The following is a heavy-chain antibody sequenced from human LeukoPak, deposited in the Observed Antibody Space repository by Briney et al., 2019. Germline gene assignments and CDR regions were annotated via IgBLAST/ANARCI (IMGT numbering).Heavy chain of an antibody. CDR3: ARDTSAFLTGYYYMDV. CDR2: ISGRGDNT. CDR1: GFTFSNYA. Sequence: ASVKVSCKASGFTFSNYAVSWVRQAPGKGLEWVSAISGRGDNTYYADSVRGRFTISRDNSKNTLYLQMNSLRAEDTAVYYCARDTSAFLTGYYYMDVWGKGTTVTVSS. V-gene: IGHV3-23*01. D-gene: IGHD2-2*01. J-gene: IGHJ6*03.